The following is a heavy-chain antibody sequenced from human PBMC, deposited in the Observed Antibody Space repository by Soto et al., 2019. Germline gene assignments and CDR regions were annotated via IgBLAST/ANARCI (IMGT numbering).Heavy chain of an antibody. CDR1: GFTFSSHA. Sequence: EVQLLESGGGLVQPGGSLRLSCEASGFTFSSHAMSWVRQAPGKGLEWVSAISGSDAGTFDADSVRGRSTISRDNSKNTRYLHMTSLRVEDTAIYYCTTDPCTRSGCYFDFWVQGSGVSVSS. J-gene: IGHJ4*02. D-gene: IGHD6-19*01. V-gene: IGHV3-23*01. CDR2: ISGSDAGT. CDR3: TTDPCTRSGCYFDF.